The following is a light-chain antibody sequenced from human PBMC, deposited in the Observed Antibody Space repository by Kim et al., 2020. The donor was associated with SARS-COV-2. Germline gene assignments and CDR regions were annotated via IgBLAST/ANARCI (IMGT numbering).Light chain of an antibody. CDR3: NSRDSSGNHYV. J-gene: IGLJ1*01. Sequence: LGQTVRITCQGDSLRRYYASWYQQKPGQAPVLVIYGKNYRPSGIPDRFSGSSSGNTASLTITGAQAEDEADYYCNSRDSSGNHYVFGTGTKVTVL. CDR2: GKN. CDR1: SLRRYY. V-gene: IGLV3-19*01.